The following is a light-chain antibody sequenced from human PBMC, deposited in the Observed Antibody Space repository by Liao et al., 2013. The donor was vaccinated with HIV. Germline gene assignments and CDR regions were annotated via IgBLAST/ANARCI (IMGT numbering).Light chain of an antibody. V-gene: IGLV3-1*01. Sequence: SYELTQPPSVSVSPGQTASITCSGDKLGDKYACWYQQKPGQSPVVVIYQDAERPSGIPERFSGSNSGNTATLTISGTQTMDEADYYCQVWDSDALNWVFGGGTKLIVL. CDR3: QVWDSDALNWV. CDR2: QDA. CDR1: KLGDKY. J-gene: IGLJ3*02.